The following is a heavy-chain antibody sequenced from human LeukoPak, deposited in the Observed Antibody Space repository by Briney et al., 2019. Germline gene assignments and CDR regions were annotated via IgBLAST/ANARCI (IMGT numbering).Heavy chain of an antibody. J-gene: IGHJ6*04. V-gene: IGHV1-2*02. Sequence: ASVKVSCKASGYIFTDYYMHWVRQAPGQGLEWMGWINPNSGDTNFAQKFQGRVTMTRDTSINTAYMQLSRLTSDDTAVYYCAKDRYGDYVYYAMDVWGKGTTVTVSS. CDR2: INPNSGDT. D-gene: IGHD4-17*01. CDR3: AKDRYGDYVYYAMDV. CDR1: GYIFTDYY.